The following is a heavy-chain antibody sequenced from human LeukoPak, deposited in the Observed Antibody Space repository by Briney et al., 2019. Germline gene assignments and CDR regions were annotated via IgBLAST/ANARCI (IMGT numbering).Heavy chain of an antibody. CDR2: ISGSGGST. J-gene: IGHJ4*02. V-gene: IGHV3-23*01. D-gene: IGHD4-23*01. CDR3: ARRAGGYSHPYDY. CDR1: GFTFSSYA. Sequence: GGSLRLSCAASGFTFSSYAMSWVRQAPGKGLEWVSAISGSGGSTYYADSVKGRFTISSDNSKNTLYLQMNSLRAEDTAVYYCARRAGGYSHPYDYWGQGTLVTVSS.